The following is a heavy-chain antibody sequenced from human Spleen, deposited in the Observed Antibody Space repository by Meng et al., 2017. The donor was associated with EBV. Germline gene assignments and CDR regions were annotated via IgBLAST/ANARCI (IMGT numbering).Heavy chain of an antibody. Sequence: QITLKESGPTLVKPTQTLTLTCTFSGFSLTTSGVGVGWIRQPPGKALEWLALIYWDDDNRYSPSLKTRLTITKDTSKNQVVLTVTNVDPVDTATYYCAHTIVGASPYYFDYWGQGTLVTVSS. V-gene: IGHV2-5*02. CDR3: AHTIVGASPYYFDY. D-gene: IGHD1-26*01. CDR1: GFSLTTSGVG. CDR2: IYWDDDN. J-gene: IGHJ4*02.